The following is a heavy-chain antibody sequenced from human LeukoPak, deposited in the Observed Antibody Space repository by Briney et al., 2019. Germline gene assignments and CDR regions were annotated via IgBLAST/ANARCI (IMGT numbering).Heavy chain of an antibody. V-gene: IGHV1-46*01. D-gene: IGHD6-19*01. J-gene: IGHJ6*03. CDR3: AREGGYSSGWTRGYYYYYYMDV. Sequence: GASVKVSCKASGYTFTNYYIHWVRHAPGQGLEWMGIINPSGGSTNFAQKFQGRVTITADESTSTAYMELRSLRSEDTAVYYCAREGGYSSGWTRGYYYYYYMDVWGKGTTVTVSS. CDR1: GYTFTNYY. CDR2: INPSGGST.